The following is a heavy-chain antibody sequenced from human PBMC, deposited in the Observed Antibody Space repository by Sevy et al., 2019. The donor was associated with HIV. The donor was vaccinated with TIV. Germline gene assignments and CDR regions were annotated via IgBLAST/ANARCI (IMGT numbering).Heavy chain of an antibody. J-gene: IGHJ3*02. D-gene: IGHD2-2*03. CDR3: AKVGYCSNTNCYDAFDI. V-gene: IGHV3-23*01. CDR2: ISNSGGSA. Sequence: GGSLRLSCAASGFSFTTYAMSWVRQAPGKGLEWVSVISNSGGSANYADSVKGRFTISRDNSKNTLYLQMNSLRAGDTAIYYCAKVGYCSNTNCYDAFDIWGQGTMVTVSS. CDR1: GFSFTTYA.